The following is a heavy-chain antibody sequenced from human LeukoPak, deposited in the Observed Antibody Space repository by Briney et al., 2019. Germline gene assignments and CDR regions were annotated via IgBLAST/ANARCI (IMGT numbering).Heavy chain of an antibody. V-gene: IGHV5-51*01. Sequence: GESLKISCNGSGYSFTSYWIGWVRHMPGKGREWMGTIYPGDSDTKYSPSFQGQVTISADKSISTAYLQWSSLKASATAMYYCARRGEPLHLDYWGQGTLVTVSS. CDR2: IYPGDSDT. J-gene: IGHJ4*02. CDR3: ARRGEPLHLDY. D-gene: IGHD2-21*02. CDR1: GYSFTSYW.